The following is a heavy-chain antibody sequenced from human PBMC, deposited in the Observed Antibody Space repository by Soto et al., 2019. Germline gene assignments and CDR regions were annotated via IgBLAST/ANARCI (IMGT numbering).Heavy chain of an antibody. CDR3: ARGPTDYYDNSDNYFLDY. J-gene: IGHJ4*02. CDR2: ISTYNGNT. Sequence: QVQLVQSGAEVKKPGASVKVSCKASGYTFITYGVSWVRQAPGQGLDWLGWISTYNGNTRYAERLQGRVTMTTDTTTNTAYMELRNLRSDDTAVYYCARGPTDYYDNSDNYFLDYGGQGTLVTVSS. CDR1: GYTFITYG. D-gene: IGHD3-22*01. V-gene: IGHV1-18*01.